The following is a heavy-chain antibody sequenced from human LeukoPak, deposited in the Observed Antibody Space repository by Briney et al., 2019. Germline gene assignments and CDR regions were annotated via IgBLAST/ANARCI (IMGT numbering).Heavy chain of an antibody. V-gene: IGHV3-23*01. Sequence: PGGSLRLSCAASGFTFSSYAMTWVRQAPEKGLEWVSLISGSGGSTYYADSVKGRFTISRDNSKNTLYLQMNSLRADDTAVYYCAREIFASSGYVKYWGQGTLVTVSS. J-gene: IGHJ4*02. CDR2: ISGSGGST. CDR3: AREIFASSGYVKY. CDR1: GFTFSSYA. D-gene: IGHD3-22*01.